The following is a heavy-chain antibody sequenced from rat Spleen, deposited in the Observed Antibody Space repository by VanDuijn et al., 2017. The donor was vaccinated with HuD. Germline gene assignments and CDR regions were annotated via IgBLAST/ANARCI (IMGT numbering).Heavy chain of an antibody. J-gene: IGHJ2*01. CDR3: ARLRNNYDYFDY. D-gene: IGHD1-5*01. CDR1: GFTFSNYY. Sequence: EVQLVESGGGLVQPGRSLKLSCAASGFTFSNYYMAWVRQAPTKGLEWVAYISTSGGSTYYPDSVKGRFTISRDNAKNTQYLQMDSLRSEDTATYYCARLRNNYDYFDYWGQGVMDTVSA. CDR2: ISTSGGST. V-gene: IGHV5S23*01.